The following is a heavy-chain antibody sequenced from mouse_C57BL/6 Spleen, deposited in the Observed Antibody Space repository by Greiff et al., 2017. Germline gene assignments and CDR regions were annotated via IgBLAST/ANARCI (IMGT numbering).Heavy chain of an antibody. CDR2: NYPGSGSN. J-gene: IGHJ3*01. V-gene: IGHV1-55*01. CDR1: GYTFTSYW. D-gene: IGHD1-1*01. CDR3: ARRNYYGSSYGFAY. Sequence: QVQLQQPGAELVKPGASVKMSCKASGYTFTSYWITWVKQRPGQGLEWSGDNYPGSGSNNYNEKFKSKATLTVETSSSTAYMQLSSLTSEDSAVYYCARRNYYGSSYGFAYWGQGTLVTVSA.